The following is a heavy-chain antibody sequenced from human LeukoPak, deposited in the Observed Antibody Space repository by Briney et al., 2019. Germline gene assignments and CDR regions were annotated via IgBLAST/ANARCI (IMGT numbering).Heavy chain of an antibody. CDR2: ISSSSSYI. J-gene: IGHJ5*02. CDR3: ARGIFVGYGDQDNNWFDP. D-gene: IGHD4-17*01. V-gene: IGHV3-21*01. CDR1: GFTFSSYS. Sequence: GGSLRLSCAASGFTFSSYSMNWVRQAPGKGLEWVSSISSSSSYIYYADSVKGRFTISRDNAKNSLYLQMNSLGAEDTAVYYCARGIFVGYGDQDNNWFDPWGQGTLVTVSS.